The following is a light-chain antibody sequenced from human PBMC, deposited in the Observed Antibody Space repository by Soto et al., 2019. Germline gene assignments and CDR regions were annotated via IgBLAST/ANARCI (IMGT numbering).Light chain of an antibody. CDR2: GAS. CDR1: QTIRSNY. Sequence: EIVLTQSPGTLPLYQGERANLSCRAIQTIRSNYLAWYQQRPGQAPRLLIYGASSRATDIPDRFSGSASGTDFTLTILRLEPADFAVYYCQKYGSSPWTFGQGPKV. V-gene: IGKV3-20*01. CDR3: QKYGSSPWT. J-gene: IGKJ1*01.